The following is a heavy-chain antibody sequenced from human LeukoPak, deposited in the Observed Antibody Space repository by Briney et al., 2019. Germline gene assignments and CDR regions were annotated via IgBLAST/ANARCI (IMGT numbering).Heavy chain of an antibody. CDR2: IIPILGIA. CDR3: ARGCVGYHYPHCWFDP. V-gene: IGHV1-69*04. J-gene: IGHJ5*02. Sequence: ASVKVSCKASGGTFSSYAISWVRQAPGQGLEWMGRIIPILGIANYAQKFQGRVTITADKSTSTAYMELSSLRSEDTAVYYCARGCVGYHYPHCWFDPWGQGTLVTVSS. CDR1: GGTFSSYA. D-gene: IGHD3-22*01.